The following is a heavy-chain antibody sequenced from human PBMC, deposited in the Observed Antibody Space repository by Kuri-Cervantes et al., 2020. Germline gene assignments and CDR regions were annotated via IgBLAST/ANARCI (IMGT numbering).Heavy chain of an antibody. D-gene: IGHD3-16*01. J-gene: IGHJ3*02. V-gene: IGHV3-9*01. CDR1: GFTFDDYA. CDR2: ISWNSGSI. CDR3: ARSLEVWGSYRNAFDI. Sequence: GGSLRLSCAASGFTFDDYAMHWVRQAPGKGLEWVSGISWNSGSIGYADSVKGRFSISRDNSKNTLYLQMNSLRAEDTAVYYCARSLEVWGSYRNAFDIWGQGTMVTVSS.